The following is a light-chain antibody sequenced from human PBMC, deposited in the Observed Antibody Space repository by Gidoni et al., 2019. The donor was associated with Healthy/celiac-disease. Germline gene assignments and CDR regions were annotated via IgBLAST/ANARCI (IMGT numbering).Light chain of an antibody. CDR1: QSVSSY. CDR2: DAS. Sequence: EIVLTQSPATLSLSPGERATLSCRASQSVSSYLAWYHQKPGQAPRLLLYDASNRATGIPARFSGSGSGTDFTLTISSLEPEDFAVYYCQQRSNWPHTFGQGTKLEIK. V-gene: IGKV3-11*01. J-gene: IGKJ2*01. CDR3: QQRSNWPHT.